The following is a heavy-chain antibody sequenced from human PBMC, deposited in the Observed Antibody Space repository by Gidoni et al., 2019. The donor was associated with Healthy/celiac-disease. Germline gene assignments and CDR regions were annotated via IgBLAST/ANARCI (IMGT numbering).Heavy chain of an antibody. CDR1: GFTFSSSG. J-gene: IGHJ6*02. CDR3: ARDGVGANGVYYGMDV. CDR2: IWYDGSNK. Sequence: QVQLVESGGGVVQPGRSLRLSCAASGFTFSSSGMHWVRPAPGKGLEWVAVIWYDGSNKYYADSGKGRFTISRDNSKNTLYLQMNSMRAEETAVYYCARDGVGANGVYYGMDVWGQGTTVTVSS. V-gene: IGHV3-33*01. D-gene: IGHD1-26*01.